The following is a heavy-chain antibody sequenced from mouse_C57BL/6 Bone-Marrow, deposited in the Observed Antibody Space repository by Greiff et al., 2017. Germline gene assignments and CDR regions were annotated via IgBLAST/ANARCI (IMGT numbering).Heavy chain of an antibody. V-gene: IGHV1-69*01. J-gene: IGHJ3*01. D-gene: IGHD1-1*01. CDR3: ARDYGSSLFAY. CDR1: GYTFTSYW. CDR2: IDPSDSYT. Sequence: VQLQESGAELVMPGASVKLSCKASGYTFTSYWMHWVKQRPGQGLEWIGEIDPSDSYTNYNQKFKGKSTLTVDKSSSTAYMQLSSLTSEDSAVYYCARDYGSSLFAYWGQGTLVTVSA.